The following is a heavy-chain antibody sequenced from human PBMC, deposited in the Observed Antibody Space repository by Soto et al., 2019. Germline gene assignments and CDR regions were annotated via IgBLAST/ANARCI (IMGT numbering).Heavy chain of an antibody. Sequence: QLVESEGGLVQPGGSLRLSCEASGFIFTTSDMSWVRQAPGKGLEWVSSITTTGDTTHYADSVRGRFTISRDNARNTGYLQMNSLRGDDTAVYFWGKGGGGDHGYWGQGTLVAVSS. CDR1: GFIFTTSD. CDR2: ITTTGDTT. CDR3: GKGGGGDHGY. J-gene: IGHJ4*02. D-gene: IGHD2-21*02. V-gene: IGHV3-23*04.